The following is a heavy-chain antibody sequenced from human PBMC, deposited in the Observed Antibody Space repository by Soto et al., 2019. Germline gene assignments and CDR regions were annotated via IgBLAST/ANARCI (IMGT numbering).Heavy chain of an antibody. CDR2: ISYDGSNK. V-gene: IGHV3-30-3*01. CDR1: GFTFSSYA. Sequence: QVQLVESGGGVVQPGRSLRLSCAASGFTFSSYAMHWVRQAPGKGLEWVAVISYDGSNKYYADSVKGRFTISRDNSKNTLYLQMNSLGAEDTAVYSCARDSTGALDYWGQGTLVTVSS. J-gene: IGHJ4*02. CDR3: ARDSTGALDY.